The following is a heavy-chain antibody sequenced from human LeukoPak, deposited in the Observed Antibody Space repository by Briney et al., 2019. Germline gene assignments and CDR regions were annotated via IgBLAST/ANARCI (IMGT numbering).Heavy chain of an antibody. Sequence: GALRLSCAASGFTFSNYAMTWVRQAPGKGLEWVAVIWYDGSNKYYADSVKGRFTISRDNSKNTLYLQMNSLRAEDTAVYYCLVEELDYWGQGTLVTVSS. J-gene: IGHJ4*02. CDR3: LVEELDY. CDR2: IWYDGSNK. CDR1: GFTFSNYA. V-gene: IGHV3-33*08. D-gene: IGHD3-10*01.